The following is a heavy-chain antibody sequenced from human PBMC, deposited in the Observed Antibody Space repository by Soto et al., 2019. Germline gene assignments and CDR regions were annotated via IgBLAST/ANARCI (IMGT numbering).Heavy chain of an antibody. J-gene: IGHJ4*02. Sequence: QAQLVQSGAEVKKPGASVKVSCKASENTFSSYYLHWVRQAPGQGLEWMGMIHPSGGGATYAQKFLGSVTMTRETSTSTVFMELSSLRSEDTAIYYCSRGGHITVVTASFDFWGQGTLVTVSS. D-gene: IGHD2-21*02. CDR3: SRGGHITVVTASFDF. CDR2: IHPSGGGA. CDR1: ENTFSSYY. V-gene: IGHV1-46*03.